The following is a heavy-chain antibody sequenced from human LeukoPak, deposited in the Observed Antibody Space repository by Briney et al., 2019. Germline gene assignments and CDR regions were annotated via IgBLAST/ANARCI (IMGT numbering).Heavy chain of an antibody. CDR3: ARDPTTVTTWFDP. CDR2: IFHGGNT. CDR1: GGSISSNTW. D-gene: IGHD4-11*01. V-gene: IGHV4-4*02. J-gene: IGHJ5*02. Sequence: PSGTLSLTCAVSGGSISSNTWWSWVRQPPGKGLEWIGEIFHGGNTNYNPSLMSRVTVLVDKSKNQFSLRLNSVTAADTAVYYCARDPTTVTTWFDPWGQGTLVTVSS.